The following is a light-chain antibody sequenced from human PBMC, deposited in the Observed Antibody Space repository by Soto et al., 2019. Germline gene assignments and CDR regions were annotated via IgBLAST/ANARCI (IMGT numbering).Light chain of an antibody. CDR2: KVS. J-gene: IGKJ1*01. V-gene: IGKV2-24*01. CDR3: RHGTQSPWT. Sequence: VMTQTPLSSPVTLGQPASISCRASQSLVHSSGNTYLSWLHQRPGQPPRLRIYKVSNRFSGVPDRFSRSGARTDFTLEISRAEAEDVAVYYCRHGTQSPWTFGQGTKVEIQ. CDR1: QSLVHSSGNTY.